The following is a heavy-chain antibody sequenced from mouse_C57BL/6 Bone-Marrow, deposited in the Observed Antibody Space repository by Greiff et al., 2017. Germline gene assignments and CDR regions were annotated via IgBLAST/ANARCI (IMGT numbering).Heavy chain of an antibody. J-gene: IGHJ4*01. CDR3: ARVPFYYYAMDY. V-gene: IGHV5-4*01. Sequence: EVHLVASGGGLVKPGGSLTLSCAASGFTFSSYAMSWVRQTPEKRLEWVATISDGGSYTYYPDNVKGRFTISRDNAKNNLYLQMSHLKSEDTAMYYCARVPFYYYAMDYWGQGTSVTVSS. CDR2: ISDGGSYT. CDR1: GFTFSSYA.